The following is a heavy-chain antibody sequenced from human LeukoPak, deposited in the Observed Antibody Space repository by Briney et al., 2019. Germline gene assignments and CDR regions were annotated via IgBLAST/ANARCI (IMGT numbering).Heavy chain of an antibody. CDR1: GYTFTGYY. CDR3: ARDVGAGVTSAYYFDY. D-gene: IGHD6-19*01. J-gene: IGHJ4*02. V-gene: IGHV1-2*02. CDR2: INPNSGGT. Sequence: ASVKVSCKASGYTFTGYYMHWVRQAPGQGLEWMGWINPNSGGTNYAQKFQGRVTMTRDTSISTAYMELSRLRSDDTAVYYCARDVGAGVTSAYYFDYWGQGTLVTVSS.